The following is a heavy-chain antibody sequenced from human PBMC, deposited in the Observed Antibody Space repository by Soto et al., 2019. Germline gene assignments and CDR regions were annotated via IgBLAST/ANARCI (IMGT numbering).Heavy chain of an antibody. D-gene: IGHD5-12*01. CDR1: GYTFTSYA. V-gene: IGHV1-3*01. J-gene: IGHJ4*02. Sequence: QVQLVQSGAEVKKPGASGKVSCKASGYTFTSYAIHWVRQAPGQRLEWMGWINAGNGNTKYSQKFQGRVIITRDTSAGTAYMELRSLRSEDTAVYYCATPIVAFYWGQGTLVTVSS. CDR3: ATPIVAFY. CDR2: INAGNGNT.